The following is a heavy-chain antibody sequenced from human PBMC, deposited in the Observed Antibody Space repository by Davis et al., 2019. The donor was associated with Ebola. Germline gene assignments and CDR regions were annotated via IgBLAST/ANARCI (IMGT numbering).Heavy chain of an antibody. CDR2: INPSGGST. J-gene: IGHJ5*02. CDR1: GYTFTSYY. V-gene: IGHV1-46*01. CDR3: ARARYCSSTSCYNWFDP. Sequence: ASVKVSCKASGYTFTSYYMHWVRQAPGQGLEWMGIINPSGGSTSYAQKFQGRVTMTRDTSTSTVYMELSSLRSEDTAVYYCARARYCSSTSCYNWFDPWGQGTLVTVSS. D-gene: IGHD2-2*01.